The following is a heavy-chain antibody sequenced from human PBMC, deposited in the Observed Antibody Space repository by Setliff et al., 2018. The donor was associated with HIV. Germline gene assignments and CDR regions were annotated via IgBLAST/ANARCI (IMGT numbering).Heavy chain of an antibody. CDR1: SGSFSGYR. Sequence: SETLSLTCAVYSGSFSGYRWTWIRQPPGKGLEWIGEINHRGSTTYNPSLRSRVTISVDTSKNQFSLKLNSVTAADTAVYYCARPGRASYYYYMDVWGKGTTVTVSS. V-gene: IGHV4-34*01. D-gene: IGHD3-10*01. CDR2: INHRGST. CDR3: ARPGRASYYYYMDV. J-gene: IGHJ6*03.